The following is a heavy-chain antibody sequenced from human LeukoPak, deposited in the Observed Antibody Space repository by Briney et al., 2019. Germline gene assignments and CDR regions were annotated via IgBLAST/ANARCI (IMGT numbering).Heavy chain of an antibody. Sequence: SETLSLTCAVYGGSFSGYYWSWIRQPPGKGLEWIGEINHSGSTNYNPSLKSRVTISVDTSKNQFSLKLSSVPAADTAVYYCARPPGIAAAWFDPWGQGTLVTVSS. CDR3: ARPPGIAAAWFDP. CDR2: INHSGST. CDR1: GGSFSGYY. D-gene: IGHD6-13*01. J-gene: IGHJ5*02. V-gene: IGHV4-34*01.